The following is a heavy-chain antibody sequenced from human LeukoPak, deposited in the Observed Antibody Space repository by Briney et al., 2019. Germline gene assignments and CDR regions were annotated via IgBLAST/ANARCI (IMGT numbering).Heavy chain of an antibody. CDR2: IYTSGST. V-gene: IGHV4-61*02. J-gene: IGHJ2*01. CDR1: GGSISSGSYY. CDR3: ARRGSSWYWYFDL. D-gene: IGHD6-13*01. Sequence: PSETLSLTCTVSGGSISSGSYYWSWIRQPAGKGLEWIGRIYTSGSTNYNPSLKSRVTISVDTSKNQFSLKLSSVTAADTAVYYCARRGSSWYWYFDLWGRGTLVTVSS.